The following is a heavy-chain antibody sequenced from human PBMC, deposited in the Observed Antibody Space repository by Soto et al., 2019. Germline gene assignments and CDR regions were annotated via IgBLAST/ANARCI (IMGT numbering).Heavy chain of an antibody. V-gene: IGHV3-15*07. J-gene: IGHJ4*02. Sequence: EMHLVESGGGFIKPGGSLRLSCAASGFTFSDAWFNWVRQAPGKGLEWVARIKSKRDGETRDYAAPVKDRFIISKDDSSNTVELQMNDLQTEDTAVYFCTADVATFIPQVDSWGRGTLVTVSS. CDR2: IKSKRDGETR. CDR3: TADVATFIPQVDS. D-gene: IGHD5-12*01. CDR1: GFTFSDAW.